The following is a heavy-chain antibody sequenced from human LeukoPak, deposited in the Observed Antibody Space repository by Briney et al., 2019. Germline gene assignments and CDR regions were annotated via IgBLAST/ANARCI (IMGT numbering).Heavy chain of an antibody. J-gene: IGHJ3*02. V-gene: IGHV1-2*02. CDR1: GYTFTGYY. D-gene: IGHD3-3*01. CDR3: ARVFGVVIDAFDI. CDR2: INPNSGGT. Sequence: GASVKVSGKASGYTFTGYYMHWVRQAPGQGLEWMGWINPNSGGTNYAQKFQGRVTMTRDTSISTAYMELSRLRSDDTAVYYCARVFGVVIDAFDIWGQGTMVTVSS.